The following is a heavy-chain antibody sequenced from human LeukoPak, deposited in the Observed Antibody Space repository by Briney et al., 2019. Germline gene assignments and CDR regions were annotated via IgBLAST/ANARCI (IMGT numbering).Heavy chain of an antibody. D-gene: IGHD4-23*01. Sequence: GGSLRLSCAASGFTFSSYGMHWVRQAPGKGLEWVAFIRYDGSNKYYADSVKGRFTISRDNSKNTLYLQMNSLRAEDTAVYYCAKDTLDYGGNSEGVDYWGQGTLVTVSS. J-gene: IGHJ4*02. CDR3: AKDTLDYGGNSEGVDY. CDR2: IRYDGSNK. CDR1: GFTFSSYG. V-gene: IGHV3-30*02.